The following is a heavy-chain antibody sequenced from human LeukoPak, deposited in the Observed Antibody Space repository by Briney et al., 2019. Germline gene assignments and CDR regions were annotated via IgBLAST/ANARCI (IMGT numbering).Heavy chain of an antibody. V-gene: IGHV4-59*12. CDR2: IYYSGST. D-gene: IGHD3-22*01. J-gene: IGHJ4*02. Sequence: PSETLSLTCTVSGGSISSYYWSWIRQPPGKGLEWIGYIYYSGSTNYNPSLKSRVTISVDTSKNQFSLKLSSVTAADTAVYYCASMTIYDSSGYYSHIDYWGQGTLVTVSS. CDR1: GGSISSYY. CDR3: ASMTIYDSSGYYSHIDY.